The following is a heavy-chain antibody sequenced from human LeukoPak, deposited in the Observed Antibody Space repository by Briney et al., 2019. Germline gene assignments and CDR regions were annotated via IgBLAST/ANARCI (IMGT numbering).Heavy chain of an antibody. Sequence: SETMSLTCTVSADSLNGYYWGWIQPPAGKGLEWIGRIFTRGITKYSPSLRSRVTMSIDTSKNQFSLKLSSVTAADTAVYYCARVDGDYGKGFDPWGQGTLVTVSS. CDR2: IFTRGIT. CDR1: ADSLNGYY. J-gene: IGHJ5*02. CDR3: ARVDGDYGKGFDP. D-gene: IGHD4-17*01. V-gene: IGHV4-4*07.